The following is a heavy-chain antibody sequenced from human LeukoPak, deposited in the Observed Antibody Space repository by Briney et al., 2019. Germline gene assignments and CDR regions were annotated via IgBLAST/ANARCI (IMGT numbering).Heavy chain of an antibody. CDR3: AKWGDYDILTGYCVSDF. CDR1: GFIFRNYA. Sequence: GGSLRLSCAASGFIFRNYAMSWVRQAPGKGLEWVSAITGSGDTTYYADSVKGRFTISRDNSKNTLYVEMNTLRAEDTAVYYCAKWGDYDILTGYCVSDFWGQGTLVTVSS. V-gene: IGHV3-23*01. D-gene: IGHD3-9*01. J-gene: IGHJ4*02. CDR2: ITGSGDTT.